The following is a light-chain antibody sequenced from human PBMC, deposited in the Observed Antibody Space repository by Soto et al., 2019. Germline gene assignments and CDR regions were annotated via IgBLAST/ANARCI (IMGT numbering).Light chain of an antibody. V-gene: IGKV1-39*01. CDR3: QQSYSTPYT. Sequence: DIPMTQSPSSLSASVRDRVTITGRASQSINNYLHWYQQKPGKAPKVLIYAASSLKSGVPSRFSGSGSGTDFTLTISSLQPEDFATYYCQQSYSTPYTFGQGTKLEIK. CDR1: QSINNY. J-gene: IGKJ2*01. CDR2: AAS.